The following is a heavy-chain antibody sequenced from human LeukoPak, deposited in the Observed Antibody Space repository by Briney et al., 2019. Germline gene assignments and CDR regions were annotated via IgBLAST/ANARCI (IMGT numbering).Heavy chain of an antibody. V-gene: IGHV3-11*01. CDR3: ARFGYYGSGSYSFDY. J-gene: IGHJ4*02. D-gene: IGHD3-10*01. Sequence: TGGSRRLSGAASGFTFSDYYMSWIRQAPGKGLEGVSYISSSGSTIYYADSVKGRFTISRDNAKNSLYLQMNSLRAEDTAVYYCARFGYYGSGSYSFDYWGQGTLVTVSS. CDR1: GFTFSDYY. CDR2: ISSSGSTI.